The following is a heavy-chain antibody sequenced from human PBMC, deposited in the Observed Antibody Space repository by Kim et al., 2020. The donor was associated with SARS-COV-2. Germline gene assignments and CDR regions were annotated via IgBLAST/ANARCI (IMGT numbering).Heavy chain of an antibody. CDR3: ARAAIAAAGKPYYYYGMDV. CDR2: IIPIFGTA. D-gene: IGHD6-13*01. Sequence: SVKVSCKASGGTFSSYAISWVRQAPGQGLEWMGGIIPIFGTANYAQKFQGRVTITADESTSTAYMELSSLRSEDTAVYYCARAAIAAAGKPYYYYGMDVWGQGTTVTVSS. V-gene: IGHV1-69*13. CDR1: GGTFSSYA. J-gene: IGHJ6*02.